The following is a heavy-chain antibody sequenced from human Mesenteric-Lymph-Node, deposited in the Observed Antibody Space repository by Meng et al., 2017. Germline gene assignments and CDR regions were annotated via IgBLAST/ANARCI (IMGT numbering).Heavy chain of an antibody. D-gene: IGHD3-22*01. J-gene: IGHJ4*02. CDR2: IYPGDSDT. V-gene: IGHV5-51*01. Sequence: GGSLRLSCKGSGYSFPSYWIGWVRQMPGKGLEWMGIIYPGDSDTRYSPSFQGQVTISADKSISTAYLQWSSLKASDTAMYYCARHVDYYDSSGYLIDYWGQGTLVTVSS. CDR1: GYSFPSYW. CDR3: ARHVDYYDSSGYLIDY.